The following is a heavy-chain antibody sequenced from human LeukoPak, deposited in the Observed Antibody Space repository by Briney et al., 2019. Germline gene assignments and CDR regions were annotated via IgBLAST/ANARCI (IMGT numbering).Heavy chain of an antibody. J-gene: IGHJ6*03. CDR1: GFTFSSYG. CDR3: ARVDVLRFLEWLYYMDV. Sequence: GGSLRLSCAASGFTFSSYGMHWVRQAPGKGLEWVSSISSSSSYIYYADSVKGRFTISRDNAKNSLYLQMNSLRAEDTAVYYCARVDVLRFLEWLYYMDVWGKGTTVTVSS. CDR2: ISSSSSYI. D-gene: IGHD3-3*01. V-gene: IGHV3-21*01.